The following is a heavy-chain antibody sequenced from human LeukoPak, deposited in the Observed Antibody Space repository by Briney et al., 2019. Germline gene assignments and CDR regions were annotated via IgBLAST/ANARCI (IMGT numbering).Heavy chain of an antibody. CDR3: TIRRFSGYDAAFDV. CDR2: VNWKTGNI. D-gene: IGHD5-12*01. Sequence: GGSLRLSCAASGITFDDYATYWVRQAPGKGLEWVSGVNWKTGNIGYADSVKDRFTTFRDYAKTSLYMQMNSLTTEDTALYYCTIRRFSGYDAAFDVWGQGTMVTVSS. CDR1: GITFDDYA. V-gene: IGHV3-9*01. J-gene: IGHJ3*01.